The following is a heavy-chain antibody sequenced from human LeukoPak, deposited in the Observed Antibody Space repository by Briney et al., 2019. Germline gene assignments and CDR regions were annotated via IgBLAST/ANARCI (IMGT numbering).Heavy chain of an antibody. CDR3: AKEAXYYGDYHRYYFDY. D-gene: IGHD4-17*01. J-gene: IGHJ4*02. Sequence: GGSLRLSCAASGFTFSSYGMHWVRQAPGKGLEWVAFIRYDGSNKYYADSVKGRFTISRDNSKNTLYLQMNSLRAEDTAVYYXAKEAXYYGDYHRYYFDYWGQXTLVTXXS. CDR2: IRYDGSNK. V-gene: IGHV3-30*02. CDR1: GFTFSSYG.